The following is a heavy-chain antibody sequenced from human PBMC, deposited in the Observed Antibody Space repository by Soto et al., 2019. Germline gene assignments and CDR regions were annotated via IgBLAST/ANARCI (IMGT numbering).Heavy chain of an antibody. CDR1: GFTFSSYG. CDR3: ARDEAPYSSYDAFDI. J-gene: IGHJ3*02. D-gene: IGHD6-6*01. CDR2: IWYDGSNK. V-gene: IGHV3-33*01. Sequence: GGSLRLSCAASGFTFSSYGMHWVRQAPGKGLEWVAVIWYDGSNKYYADSVKGRFTISRDNSKNTLYLQMNSLRAEDTAVYYCARDEAPYSSYDAFDIWGQGTMVTVSS.